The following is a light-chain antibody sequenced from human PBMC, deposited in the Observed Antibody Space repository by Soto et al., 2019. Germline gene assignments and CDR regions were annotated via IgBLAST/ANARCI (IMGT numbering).Light chain of an antibody. CDR2: AAS. Sequence: DIQMPQSPSSLSASVGDRVTITCRASQSISSYLNWYQQKPGKAPKLLIYAASSLQSGVPSRFSGSGSGTDFTLTISSLQPEDFATYYCQRSYSTPRTFGQGTKVEIK. CDR3: QRSYSTPRT. V-gene: IGKV1-39*01. CDR1: QSISSY. J-gene: IGKJ1*01.